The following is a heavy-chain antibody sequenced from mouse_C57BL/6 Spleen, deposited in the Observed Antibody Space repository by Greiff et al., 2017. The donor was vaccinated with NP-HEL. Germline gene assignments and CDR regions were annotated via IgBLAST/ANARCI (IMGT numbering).Heavy chain of an antibody. J-gene: IGHJ2*01. CDR1: GYTFTSYW. CDR2: IYPSDSET. D-gene: IGHD1-1*01. CDR3: AREGYYGSSLYFDY. Sequence: QVQLQQPGAELVRPGSSVKLSCKASGYTFTSYWMDWVKQRPGQGLEWIGNIYPSDSETHYNQKFKDKATLTVDKSSSTAYMQLSSLTSEDSAVYYCAREGYYGSSLYFDYWGQGTTLTVSS. V-gene: IGHV1-61*01.